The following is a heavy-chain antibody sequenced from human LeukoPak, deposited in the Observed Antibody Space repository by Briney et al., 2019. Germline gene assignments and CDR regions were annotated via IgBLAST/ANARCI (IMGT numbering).Heavy chain of an antibody. CDR1: GFTFSSYE. CDR3: ARGIEEWLYLYY. CDR2: IRSSGSPI. V-gene: IGHV3-48*03. Sequence: GGSLRLSCAASGFTFSSYEMNWVRQAPGKGLEWLSYIRSSGSPIYYADSVKGRFTISRDNSKNSLYLQMDSLRAEDTAVYYCARGIEEWLYLYYWGQGALVTVAS. D-gene: IGHD3-3*01. J-gene: IGHJ4*02.